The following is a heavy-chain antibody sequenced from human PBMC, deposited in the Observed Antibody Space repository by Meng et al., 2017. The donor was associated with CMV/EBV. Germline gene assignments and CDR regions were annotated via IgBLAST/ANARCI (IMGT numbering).Heavy chain of an antibody. CDR3: ARVKNLYDSSGYYLFGY. D-gene: IGHD3-22*01. CDR1: GYTFTSYY. Sequence: ASVKVSCKASGYTFTSYYMHWVRQAPGQGLEWMGIINPSGGSTSYAQKFQGRVTMTRDTSTSTVYMELSSLRSEDTAVYYCARVKNLYDSSGYYLFGYWGQGTLVTVSS. J-gene: IGHJ4*02. CDR2: INPSGGST. V-gene: IGHV1-46*01.